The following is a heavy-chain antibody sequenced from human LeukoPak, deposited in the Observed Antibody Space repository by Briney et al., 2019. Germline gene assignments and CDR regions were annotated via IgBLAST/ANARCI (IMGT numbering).Heavy chain of an antibody. V-gene: IGHV4-38-2*01. D-gene: IGHD5-24*01. CDR1: GYSISSGYY. Sequence: PSETLSLTCAVSGYSISSGYYWGWIRQPPGNGLEWIGSIYHSGSTYYNPSLKSRVTISLDTSKNQLSLKVSSVTAADTAVHYCARLSSDGYNSLTYWGQGTLVTVSS. CDR3: ARLSSDGYNSLTY. CDR2: IYHSGST. J-gene: IGHJ4*02.